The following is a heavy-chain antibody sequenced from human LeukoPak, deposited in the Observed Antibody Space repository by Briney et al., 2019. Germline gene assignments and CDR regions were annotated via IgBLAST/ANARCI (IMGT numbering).Heavy chain of an antibody. Sequence: GGTLRLSCAASGFTFSESWMSWVRQAPGKGLEWVANMNQDGSAKDYVDSVKGRFTISRDNARISLYLQMSSLRPEDTAVYYCATYTPSVAGDVWGQGTTVTVSS. V-gene: IGHV3-7*01. J-gene: IGHJ6*02. D-gene: IGHD3-16*01. CDR1: GFTFSESW. CDR3: ATYTPSVAGDV. CDR2: MNQDGSAK.